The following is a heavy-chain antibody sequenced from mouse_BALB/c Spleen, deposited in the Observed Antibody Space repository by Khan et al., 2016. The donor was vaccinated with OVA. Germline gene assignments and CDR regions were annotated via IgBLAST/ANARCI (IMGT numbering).Heavy chain of an antibody. Sequence: QIQLVQSGAELVRPGVSVKISCKGSGYTFTDFTIHWVKQSHALSLEWIGVISTYYGDVTYNQKFKGKATMTVDKSSSTTYMELARLTSEDSAIYYGTRGAGGSRFDYWGQGTLVTVSA. CDR3: TRGAGGSRFDY. CDR1: GYTFTDFT. V-gene: IGHV1S137*01. CDR2: ISTYYGDV. J-gene: IGHJ3*01.